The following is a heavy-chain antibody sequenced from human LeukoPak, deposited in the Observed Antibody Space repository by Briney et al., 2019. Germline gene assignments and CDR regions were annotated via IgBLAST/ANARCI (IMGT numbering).Heavy chain of an antibody. CDR3: ARGRDYYDSSGYYPVNFDY. J-gene: IGHJ4*02. Sequence: GGSLRPSCAASGFTFSSYAMHWVRQAPGKGLEWVAVISYDGSNKYYADSVKGRFTISRDNSKNTLYLQMNSLRAEDTAVYYCARGRDYYDSSGYYPVNFDYWGQGTLVTVSS. D-gene: IGHD3-22*01. CDR2: ISYDGSNK. V-gene: IGHV3-30*04. CDR1: GFTFSSYA.